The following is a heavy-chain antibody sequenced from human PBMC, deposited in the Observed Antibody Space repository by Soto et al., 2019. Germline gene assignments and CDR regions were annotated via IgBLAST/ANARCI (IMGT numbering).Heavy chain of an antibody. CDR1: GGTFSSYA. V-gene: IGHV1-69*01. CDR3: ARWWELRVEAFDI. D-gene: IGHD1-26*01. CDR2: IIPIFGTA. Sequence: QVQLVQSGAEVKKPGSSVKVSCKASGGTFSSYAISWVRQAPGQGLEWMGVIIPIFGTANYAQTFQGRVTITADESTSTAYMELSSLRSEDTAVYYCARWWELRVEAFDIWGQGTMVTVSS. J-gene: IGHJ3*02.